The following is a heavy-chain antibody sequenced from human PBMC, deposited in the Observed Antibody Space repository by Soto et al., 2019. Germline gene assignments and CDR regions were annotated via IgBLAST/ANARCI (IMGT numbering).Heavy chain of an antibody. V-gene: IGHV3-30*18. Sequence: GGSLRLSCAASGFTFSSYGMPWVRQAPGKGLEWVAVISYDGSNKYYADSVKGRFTISRDNSKNTLYLQMNSLRAEDTAVYYCAKDRPAVAGTGYFDYWGQGTLVPVSS. CDR1: GFTFSSYG. CDR2: ISYDGSNK. D-gene: IGHD6-19*01. J-gene: IGHJ4*02. CDR3: AKDRPAVAGTGYFDY.